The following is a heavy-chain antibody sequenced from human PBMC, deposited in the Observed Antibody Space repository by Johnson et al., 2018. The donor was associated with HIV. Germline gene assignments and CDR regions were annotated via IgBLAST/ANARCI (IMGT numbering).Heavy chain of an antibody. CDR3: AKGEPVAFDI. CDR2: ISYDGSNK. J-gene: IGHJ3*02. CDR1: GFTFSSYA. D-gene: IGHD1-14*01. Sequence: QMLLVESGGGVVQPGRSLRLSCAASGFTFSSYAMHWVRQAPGKGLEWVAVISYDGSNKYYADSVEGRFTISRDNSKNTLYLQMNSLRPEDTAVYYCAKGEPVAFDIWGQGTMVTVSS. V-gene: IGHV3-30*04.